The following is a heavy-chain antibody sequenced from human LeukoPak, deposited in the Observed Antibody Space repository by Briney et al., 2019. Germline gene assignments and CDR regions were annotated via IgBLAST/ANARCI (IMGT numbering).Heavy chain of an antibody. D-gene: IGHD1/OR15-1a*01. CDR3: ARVQSTNWNNDAFDF. J-gene: IGHJ3*01. V-gene: IGHV3-30-3*01. Sequence: GGSLRLSCATSGFIFSSYAMHWVRQAPGKGLEWVAVISYDGSNKYYADSVKGRFTISRDNSKNTLYLQLNSLTAEDTAVYYCARVQSTNWNNDAFDFWGQGTTVTVSS. CDR1: GFIFSSYA. CDR2: ISYDGSNK.